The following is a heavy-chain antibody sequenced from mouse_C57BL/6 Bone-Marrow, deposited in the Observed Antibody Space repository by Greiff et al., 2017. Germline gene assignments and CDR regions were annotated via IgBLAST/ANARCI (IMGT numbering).Heavy chain of an antibody. D-gene: IGHD2-1*01. V-gene: IGHV6-6*01. Sequence: EVQLVESGGGLVQPGGSMKLSCAASGFTFSDAWMDWVRQSPEKGLEWVAEIRNKANNHATYYAESVKGRFTISRDDSKSSVYLQMNSLRAEDTGIYYCTRHIYPYHFDYWGQGTTLTVSS. CDR2: IRNKANNHAT. J-gene: IGHJ2*01. CDR1: GFTFSDAW. CDR3: TRHIYPYHFDY.